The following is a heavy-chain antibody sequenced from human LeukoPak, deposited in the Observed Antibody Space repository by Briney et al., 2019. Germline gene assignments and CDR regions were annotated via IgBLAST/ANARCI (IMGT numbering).Heavy chain of an antibody. D-gene: IGHD6-19*01. V-gene: IGHV1-2*02. CDR1: GYTFADYY. CDR2: MNPNSGGT. Sequence: ASVKVSCKASGYTFADYYIHWVRQAPGQGLEWVGWMNPNSGGTNYAQKFQGRVTMTRDTSISTAYMELSRLRSDDTAVYYCARDRDSSGWSALTPFDYWGQGTLVTVSS. J-gene: IGHJ4*02. CDR3: ARDRDSSGWSALTPFDY.